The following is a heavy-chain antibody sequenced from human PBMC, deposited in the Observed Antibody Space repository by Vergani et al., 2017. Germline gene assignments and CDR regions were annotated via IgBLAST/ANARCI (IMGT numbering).Heavy chain of an antibody. CDR3: ARDEGEVYALYFFDC. D-gene: IGHD2-8*01. V-gene: IGHV3-7*03. Sequence: EVQLVESGGGLVQPGGSLRLSCAASGFTFSSYWMTWVRQHPGKGLEWVANINQDGSEKYYVDSVKGRFTISRDNAKNSLYLQMNSLGAEDTAVYYCARDEGEVYALYFFDCWGEGGLVTVSS. CDR2: INQDGSEK. J-gene: IGHJ4*02. CDR1: GFTFSSYW.